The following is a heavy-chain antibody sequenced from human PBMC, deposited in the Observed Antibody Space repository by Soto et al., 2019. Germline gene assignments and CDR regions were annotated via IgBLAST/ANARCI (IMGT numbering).Heavy chain of an antibody. V-gene: IGHV1-2*02. J-gene: IGHJ4*02. D-gene: IGHD3-16*01. CDR1: GYTFTDYF. CDR2: INGNSGGT. CDR3: ARDPADSMIGIDY. Sequence: QVQLMQSGAEAKKPGASVKVSCKASGYTFTDYFMHWVRQAPGQGLEWMGWINGNSGGTSDAQKFQGRVAMTTDTSISTAYMGLNSLTFDDTAVYYCARDPADSMIGIDYWGQGTLVTVSS.